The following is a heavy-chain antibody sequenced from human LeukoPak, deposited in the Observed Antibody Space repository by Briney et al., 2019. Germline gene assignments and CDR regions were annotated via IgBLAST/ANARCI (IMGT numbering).Heavy chain of an antibody. V-gene: IGHV3-23*01. CDR2: IGYSGSDT. Sequence: PGGSLRLSCIVSGFTLSSYEMTWFRQAPGKVLEWVSSIGYSGSDTHYADSVKGRFTVSRDNSKNTLYLQMKSLRAEDTAVYYCAKGGGYEAQYYYYYLDVWGKGTTVTISS. CDR1: GFTLSSYE. CDR3: AKGGGYEAQYYYYYLDV. J-gene: IGHJ6*03. D-gene: IGHD5-12*01.